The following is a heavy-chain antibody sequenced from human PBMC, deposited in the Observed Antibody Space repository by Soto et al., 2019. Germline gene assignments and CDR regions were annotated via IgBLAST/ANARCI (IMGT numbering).Heavy chain of an antibody. J-gene: IGHJ3*02. Sequence: GGSLRLSCAASGFTFSDYYMSWIRQAPGKGLEWVSYISSSGSTIYYADSVKGRFTISRDNAKNSLYLQMSSLRAEDTAVYYCASTVAGPQTQDAFDIWGQGTMVTVSS. CDR1: GFTFSDYY. D-gene: IGHD6-19*01. CDR3: ASTVAGPQTQDAFDI. CDR2: ISSSGSTI. V-gene: IGHV3-11*01.